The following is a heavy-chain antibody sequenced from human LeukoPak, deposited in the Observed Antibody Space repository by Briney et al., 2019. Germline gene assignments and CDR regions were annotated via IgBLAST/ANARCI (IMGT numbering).Heavy chain of an antibody. J-gene: IGHJ5*02. Sequence: GASVKVSCKASGYTFTRYDINWVRQATGQGLEWMGWMNPNSGNTGYAQKFQGRVTMTRNTSIRTAYMELSSLRSADTAVYLSARACSSSRGDNWFDPWGQGTLVTVSS. CDR2: MNPNSGNT. V-gene: IGHV1-8*01. CDR1: GYTFTRYD. CDR3: ARACSSSRGDNWFDP. D-gene: IGHD6-6*01.